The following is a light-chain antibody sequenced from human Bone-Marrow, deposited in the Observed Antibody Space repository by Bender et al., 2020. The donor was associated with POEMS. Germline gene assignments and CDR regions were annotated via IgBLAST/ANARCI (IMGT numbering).Light chain of an antibody. CDR3: CSYAGGSILWV. Sequence: QSALTQPASVSGSPGQSITVSCTGTSSVVASYNLVSWYQQHPGKAPKLMIYEGTKRPSGVSNRFSGSKSGNTASLTISGLQADDEANYYCCSYAGGSILWVFGGGTKLTVL. V-gene: IGLV2-23*01. CDR2: EGT. J-gene: IGLJ3*02. CDR1: SSVVASYNL.